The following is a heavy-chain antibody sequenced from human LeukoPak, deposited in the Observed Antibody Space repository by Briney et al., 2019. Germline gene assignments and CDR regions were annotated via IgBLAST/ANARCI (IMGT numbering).Heavy chain of an antibody. CDR2: ISSSGGST. CDR1: GFTFGDYG. Sequence: PGGSLRLSCAASGFTFGDYGMSWVRQAPGKGLEWVSAISSSGGSTYYADSVKGRFSISRDNSKNTLYLQMNSLRAEDTAVYYCAKAPEGCSSTSCYYGYWGQGTLVAVSS. CDR3: AKAPEGCSSTSCYYGY. D-gene: IGHD2-2*01. V-gene: IGHV3-23*01. J-gene: IGHJ4*02.